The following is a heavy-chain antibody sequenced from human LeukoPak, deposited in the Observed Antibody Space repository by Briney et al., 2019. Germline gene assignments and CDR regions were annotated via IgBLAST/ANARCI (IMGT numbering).Heavy chain of an antibody. J-gene: IGHJ4*02. D-gene: IGHD6-19*01. V-gene: IGHV3-30*04. CDR1: GFTFSNYA. Sequence: GGSLRLSCAASGFTFSNYAMHWVRQAPGKGLEWVAVISYDGSNKYYADSVKGRFTISRDNSKNTLYLQMNSLRAEDTAVYYCARDKRSGWYFDYWGQGTLVTVSS. CDR2: ISYDGSNK. CDR3: ARDKRSGWYFDY.